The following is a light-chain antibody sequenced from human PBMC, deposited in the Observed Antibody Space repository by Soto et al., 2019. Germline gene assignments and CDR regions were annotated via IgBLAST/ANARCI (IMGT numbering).Light chain of an antibody. CDR1: QSVLENSNKKNY. J-gene: IGKJ5*01. CDR2: WAS. CDR3: QQYYSSTIT. V-gene: IGKV4-1*01. Sequence: DIMLTQSPDSLDVYLGERADINCKSSQSVLENSNKKNYSAWYQQKPGQPPKLLIYWASTRESGVPDRFSGSGSGTDFTLTISGLQAADVAVYYCQQYYSSTITFGQGTRLEIK.